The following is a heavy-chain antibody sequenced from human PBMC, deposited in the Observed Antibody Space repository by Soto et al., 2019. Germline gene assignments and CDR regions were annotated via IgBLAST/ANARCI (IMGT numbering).Heavy chain of an antibody. J-gene: IGHJ4*02. CDR2: INGDGSST. Sequence: EIQLVESGGGLVQPGGSLRLSCVVSGITFSNYWMHWARQVPGKGRVWVSHINGDGSSTKVADSVKGRFPISRDNAKNTLYRQMSARGVDDTAMYFCGRDRDRPIGWGQGTLVTVSS. V-gene: IGHV3-74*03. D-gene: IGHD3-10*01. CDR1: GITFSNYW. CDR3: GRDRDRPIG.